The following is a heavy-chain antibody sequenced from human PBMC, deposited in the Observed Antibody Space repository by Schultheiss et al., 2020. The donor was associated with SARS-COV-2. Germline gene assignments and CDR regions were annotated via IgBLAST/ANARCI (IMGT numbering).Heavy chain of an antibody. D-gene: IGHD3-3*01. CDR1: GGSISSSSYY. J-gene: IGHJ4*02. Sequence: SETLSLTCTVSGGSISSSSYYWGWIRQPPGKGLEWIGSIYYSGSTYYNPSLKSRVTISVDTSKNQFSLKLSSVTAADTAVYYCASLTDFWSGYYKGTYYFDYWGQGTLVTVSS. CDR3: ASLTDFWSGYYKGTYYFDY. CDR2: IYYSGST. V-gene: IGHV4-39*01.